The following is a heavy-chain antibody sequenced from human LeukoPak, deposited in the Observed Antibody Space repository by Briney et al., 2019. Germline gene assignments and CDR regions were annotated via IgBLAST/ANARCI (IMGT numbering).Heavy chain of an antibody. CDR2: INPNSGGT. Sequence: ASVKVSCKASGYTFTSYYMHWVRQAPGQGLEWMGWINPNSGGTNYAQKFQGRVTMTRDTSISTAYMELSRLRSDDTAVYYCARDSYSSGWGLGDAFDIWGQGTMVTVSS. CDR1: GYTFTSYY. J-gene: IGHJ3*02. CDR3: ARDSYSSGWGLGDAFDI. D-gene: IGHD6-19*01. V-gene: IGHV1-2*02.